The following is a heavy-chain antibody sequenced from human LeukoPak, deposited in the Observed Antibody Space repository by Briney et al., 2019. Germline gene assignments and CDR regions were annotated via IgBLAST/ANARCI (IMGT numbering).Heavy chain of an antibody. CDR1: GYTFTSYY. CDR3: ARVYNSGWPLDY. CDR2: INXXXXST. V-gene: IGHV1-46*01. Sequence: ASVKVSCKASGYTFTSYYMHWVRQAPGQGLXXMGVINXXXXSTSYAQKFQGRVTMTSDTSTSTVYLELSSLRFEDTAVYYCARVYNSGWPLDYWGQGTLVTVSS. J-gene: IGHJ4*02. D-gene: IGHD6-19*01.